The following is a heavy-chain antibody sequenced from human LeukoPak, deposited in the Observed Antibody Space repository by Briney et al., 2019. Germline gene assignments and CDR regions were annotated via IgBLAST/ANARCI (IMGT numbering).Heavy chain of an antibody. CDR2: IYHSGST. D-gene: IGHD1-20*01. CDR1: GGSISSSSYY. V-gene: IGHV4-39*07. J-gene: IGHJ5*02. CDR3: ARTRPANNWNAPNNWFDP. Sequence: SETLSLTCTVSGGSISSSSYYWGWIRQPPGKGLEWIGEIYHSGSTNYNPSLKSRVTISVDTSKNQFSLKLSSVTAADTAVYYCARTRPANNWNAPNNWFDPWGQGTLVTVSS.